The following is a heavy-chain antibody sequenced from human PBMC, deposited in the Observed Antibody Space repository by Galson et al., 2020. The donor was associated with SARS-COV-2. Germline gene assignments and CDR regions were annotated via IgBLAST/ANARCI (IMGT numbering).Heavy chain of an antibody. V-gene: IGHV3-21*01. CDR1: GFTFSSYS. CDR2: ISSSSSYI. J-gene: IGHJ4*02. D-gene: IGHD3-22*01. Sequence: RGSLRLSCAASGFTFSSYSMNWVRQAPGKGLEWVSSISSSSSYIYYADSVKGRFTISRDNAKNSLYLQMNSLRAEDTAVYYCARDRSGYYDSSGYQFPLYYFDYWGQGTLVTVSS. CDR3: ARDRSGYYDSSGYQFPLYYFDY.